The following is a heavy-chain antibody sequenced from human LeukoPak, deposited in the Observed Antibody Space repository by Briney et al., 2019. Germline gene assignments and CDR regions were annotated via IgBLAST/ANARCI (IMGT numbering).Heavy chain of an antibody. Sequence: GGSLRLSRAASGFRFSTYGMHWVRQAPGKGLEWVSWIRHDGSDKYYTDFVKGRFTISRDNSKNTLYLQMNSLRAEDTAVYYCAKDPYSHSPRTFDYWGQGILVTVSS. J-gene: IGHJ4*02. CDR2: IRHDGSDK. CDR3: AKDPYSHSPRTFDY. CDR1: GFRFSTYG. V-gene: IGHV3-30*02. D-gene: IGHD4-11*01.